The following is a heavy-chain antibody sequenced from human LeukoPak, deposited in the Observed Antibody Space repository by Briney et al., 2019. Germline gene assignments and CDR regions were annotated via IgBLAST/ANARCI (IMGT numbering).Heavy chain of an antibody. CDR1: GFTFSNYW. Sequence: HPGGSLRLSCAVSGFTFSNYWMSWVRKAPGKGQEWVANIKQDGSEKYYVDSVEGRFTISRDNAKNSLYLQMNSLGAEDTAVYSCARGADGVSSNSRGWFDPWGQGTLVTVSS. V-gene: IGHV3-7*01. CDR2: IKQDGSEK. J-gene: IGHJ5*02. CDR3: ARGADGVSSNSRGWFDP. D-gene: IGHD2-15*01.